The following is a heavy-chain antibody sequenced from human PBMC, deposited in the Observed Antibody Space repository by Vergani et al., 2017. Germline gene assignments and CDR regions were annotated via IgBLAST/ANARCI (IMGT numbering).Heavy chain of an antibody. J-gene: IGHJ4*02. V-gene: IGHV3-30*02. D-gene: IGHD3-16*01. CDR2: IQFDGSNQ. CDR1: GFTLSNYD. CDR3: AKHFRGWGMDY. Sequence: QVQLVESGGGVVQRGGSLSLSCATSGFTLSNYDMQWIRQGPGKGLEFVAFIQFDGSNQYYADSVKGRFTLSRDFSKNTLYLQMNSLRTDDTATYYCAKHFRGWGMDYWGQGTQVIVSS.